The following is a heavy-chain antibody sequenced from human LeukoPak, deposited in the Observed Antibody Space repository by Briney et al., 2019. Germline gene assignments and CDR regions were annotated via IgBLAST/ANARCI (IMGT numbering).Heavy chain of an antibody. J-gene: IGHJ5*01. CDR3: ATVFDF. V-gene: IGHV3-74*01. CDR1: GFTLSSNW. D-gene: IGHD2-21*02. CDR2: IDDVGSGT. Sequence: GGSLRLSCAVSGFTLSSNWMHWVRQVPGKGLEWVSRIDDVGSGTSYADSVKGRFTISRDDAKNTVYLQMNSLGAEDTAVYYCATVFDFWGQGTLVTVSS.